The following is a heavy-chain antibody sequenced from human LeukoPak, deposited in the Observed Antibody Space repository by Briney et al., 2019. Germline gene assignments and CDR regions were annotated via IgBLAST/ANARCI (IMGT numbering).Heavy chain of an antibody. V-gene: IGHV3-7*01. D-gene: IGHD3-10*01. CDR2: INQDGSEK. J-gene: IGHJ3*02. CDR3: AREGQLLWFGELFPGAFDI. CDR1: GFTFSSYW. Sequence: GGSLRLSCAASGFTFSSYWTGWVRQAPGKGLEWVASINQDGSEKYYVDSVKGRFTISRDNAKNSLYLQMNSLRAEDTAVYYCAREGQLLWFGELFPGAFDIWGQGTMVTVSS.